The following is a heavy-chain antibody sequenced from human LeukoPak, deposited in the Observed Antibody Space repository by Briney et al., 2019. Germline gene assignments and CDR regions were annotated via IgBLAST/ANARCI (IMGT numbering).Heavy chain of an antibody. CDR3: ARDSELLWFGELSTSLGGDY. Sequence: ASVKVSCKVFGYSFTRHDISWVRQAPGQGLEWMGWISGHNGNRNYAQKFQDRVTLTTDTSTNTVYMELSSLRSEDTAVYYCARDSELLWFGELSTSLGGDYWGQGTLVTVSS. CDR2: ISGHNGNR. J-gene: IGHJ4*02. CDR1: GYSFTRHD. V-gene: IGHV1-18*01. D-gene: IGHD3-10*01.